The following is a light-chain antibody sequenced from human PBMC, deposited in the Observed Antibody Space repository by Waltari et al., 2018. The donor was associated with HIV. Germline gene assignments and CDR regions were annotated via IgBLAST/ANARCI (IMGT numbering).Light chain of an antibody. CDR2: ATS. V-gene: IGKV1-27*01. CDR3: QRYDRAPYT. J-gene: IGKJ2*01. Sequence: DVQMTQSPSSLSASVADRVAITCRASQAIGSDLAWYQQKPGKVPKLLIYATSTLQSGVPSRFSGSGSGTDFTLTITSLQTEDFAFYYCQRYDRAPYTFGPGTKLELK. CDR1: QAIGSD.